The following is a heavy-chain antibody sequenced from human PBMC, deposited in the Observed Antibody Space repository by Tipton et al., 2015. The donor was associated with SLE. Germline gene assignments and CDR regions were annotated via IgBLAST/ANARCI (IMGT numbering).Heavy chain of an antibody. D-gene: IGHD3-22*01. Sequence: QLVQSGAEVKKPGSSVKVSCKASGGTFSNYAITWVRQAPGQGLEWMGGIIPFFGTANYAQKFQGRVTITADKSTSTAYMELSSLRSEDTAVYYCARVPNYDSSGYYAFDIWGQGTMVTVSS. CDR3: ARVPNYDSSGYYAFDI. V-gene: IGHV1-69*06. CDR1: GGTFSNYA. J-gene: IGHJ3*02. CDR2: IIPFFGTA.